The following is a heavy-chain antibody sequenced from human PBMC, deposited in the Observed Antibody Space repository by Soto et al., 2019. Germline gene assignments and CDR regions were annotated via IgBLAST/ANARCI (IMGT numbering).Heavy chain of an antibody. Sequence: QITLRESGPTLVKPTQTLTLTCNFSGFSLSSPAVGVNWIRQPPGKPPEWLALIYWDDDKRYNPSLKSRLTITKDASKNQVVLTMTNMDPVDTATYYCARGSGGVSDYWGQGTLVTVSS. D-gene: IGHD6-25*01. J-gene: IGHJ4*02. CDR2: IYWDDDK. CDR1: GFSLSSPAVG. V-gene: IGHV2-5*02. CDR3: ARGSGGVSDY.